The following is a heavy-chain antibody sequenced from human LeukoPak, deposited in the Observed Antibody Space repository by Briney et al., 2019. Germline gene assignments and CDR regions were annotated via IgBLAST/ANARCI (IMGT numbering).Heavy chain of an antibody. Sequence: GASVKVSCKASGYTFTGYYMHWVRQAPGQGLEWMGWINPNSGGTNYAQKFQGRVTMTRDTSISTAYMEPSRLRSDDTAVYYCARPIVATAYFDYWGQGTLVTVSS. D-gene: IGHD5-12*01. V-gene: IGHV1-2*02. J-gene: IGHJ4*02. CDR2: INPNSGGT. CDR1: GYTFTGYY. CDR3: ARPIVATAYFDY.